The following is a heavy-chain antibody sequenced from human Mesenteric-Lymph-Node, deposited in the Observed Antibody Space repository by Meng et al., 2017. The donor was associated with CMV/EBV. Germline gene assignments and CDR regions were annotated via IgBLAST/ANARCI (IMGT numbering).Heavy chain of an antibody. D-gene: IGHD2-2*01. CDR1: GYTFTTYY. CDR3: AREPVPAAVQGWFDP. Sequence: SGYTFTTYYVHGVRQAPGQGLEYMGIINPGGGSTNYAQKFQGRVTMTRDTSTSTVYMELNSLRSEDTAVYYCAREPVPAAVQGWFDPWGQGTLVTVSS. V-gene: IGHV1-46*01. CDR2: INPGGGST. J-gene: IGHJ5*02.